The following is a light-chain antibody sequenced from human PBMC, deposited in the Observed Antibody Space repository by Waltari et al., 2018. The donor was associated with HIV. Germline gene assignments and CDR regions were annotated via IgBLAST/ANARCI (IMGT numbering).Light chain of an antibody. Sequence: SVLTQPPSVSASPGQKVNISCSGSRSHIGKNYVSSTQQLPGTAPKLLIYDNNKRPSGIPDRFSGSKSGTSATLGITGLQTGDEADYYCGTWDSSLSAGGVFGGGTKLTVL. CDR3: GTWDSSLSAGGV. J-gene: IGLJ2*01. V-gene: IGLV1-51*01. CDR2: DNN. CDR1: RSHIGKNY.